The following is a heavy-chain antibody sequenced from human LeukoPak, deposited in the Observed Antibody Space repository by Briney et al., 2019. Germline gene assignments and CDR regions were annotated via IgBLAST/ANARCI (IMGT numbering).Heavy chain of an antibody. CDR1: GFTFSNYW. V-gene: IGHV3-7*01. D-gene: IGHD4-11*01. J-gene: IGHJ5*02. CDR2: IKQDGSEK. Sequence: PGGSLRLSCAASGFTFSNYWMSWVRQAPGKGLEWVANIKQDGSEKYYVDSVKGLFTISRDNAKNTLYLQMNSLRAEDTAVYYCARGMTTVTILLDWFDPWGQGTLVTVSS. CDR3: ARGMTTVTILLDWFDP.